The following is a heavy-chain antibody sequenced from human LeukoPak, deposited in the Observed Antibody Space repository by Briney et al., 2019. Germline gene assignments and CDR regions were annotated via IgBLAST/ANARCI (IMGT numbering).Heavy chain of an antibody. V-gene: IGHV3-49*03. J-gene: IGHJ4*02. CDR2: IRSKTYGGTT. D-gene: IGHD3-10*01. CDR3: TRVNYYGSGSYYIGSFDY. Sequence: GGSLRLSCTAYGFSIGGYAMSWFRQAPGKGLEWIGFIRSKTYGGTTEYAASVKGRFTISRDDSKSIAYLQMNSLKNEDTAVYYCTRVNYYGSGSYYIGSFDYWGQGTLVTVSS. CDR1: GFSIGGYA.